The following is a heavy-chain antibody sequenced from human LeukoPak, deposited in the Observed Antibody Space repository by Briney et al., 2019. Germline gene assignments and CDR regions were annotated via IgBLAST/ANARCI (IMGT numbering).Heavy chain of an antibody. D-gene: IGHD6-25*01. J-gene: IGHJ4*02. CDR3: ARQGRGSSGWYLDY. CDR1: GVSISSSDYY. Sequence: PSETLSLTCTVSGVSISSSDYYWGWIRQPPGKGLEWIGSIYYSGSTYNNPSLKSRVTISVDTSNNQFSMNLSSMTAADTAVYYCARQGRGSSGWYLDYWGQGTLVTVSS. V-gene: IGHV4-39*01. CDR2: IYYSGST.